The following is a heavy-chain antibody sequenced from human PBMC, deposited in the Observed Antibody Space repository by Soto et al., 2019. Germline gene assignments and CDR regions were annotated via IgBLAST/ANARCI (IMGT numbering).Heavy chain of an antibody. D-gene: IGHD3-10*01. CDR3: ARDNSWFGLHYGMDV. J-gene: IGHJ6*02. V-gene: IGHV3-7*01. Sequence: HPGGSLRLSCAASGFTFNSYYMTWVRQAPGKGLEWVANIRQDGSDKYYVGSVKGRFTISRDNAKKSLYLQMNSLRAEDTAVYYCARDNSWFGLHYGMDVWGQGTTVTVSS. CDR2: IRQDGSDK. CDR1: GFTFNSYY.